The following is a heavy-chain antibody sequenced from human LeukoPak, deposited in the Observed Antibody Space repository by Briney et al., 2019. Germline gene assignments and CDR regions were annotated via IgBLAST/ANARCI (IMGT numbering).Heavy chain of an antibody. CDR2: IGGGGTE. D-gene: IGHD1-26*01. CDR3: ARAQGALDY. J-gene: IGHJ4*02. CDR1: GFTITTYS. V-gene: IGHV3-23*01. Sequence: GGSLRPSCAASGFTITTYSVNWVRQAPGKGLEWVSGIGGGGTEYYAESVEGRFITSSNSSQNLVHLQMNSLTVEDTAVYYCARAQGALDYWGQGTLVTVSS.